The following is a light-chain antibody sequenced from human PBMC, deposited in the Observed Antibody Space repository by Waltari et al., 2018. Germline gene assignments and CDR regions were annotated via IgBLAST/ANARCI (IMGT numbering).Light chain of an antibody. J-gene: IGKJ3*01. CDR2: NSY. V-gene: IGKV1-9*01. CDR1: QDISSY. Sequence: DIQMSQSPSFLSASVGDRVTITCRASQDISSYLNWYQQKSGKAPNLLIFNSYNLASGVPSRFSGSGSVTDFTLTISSLQPEDFVIYYCQQGNSYPFTFGPGTKLDFK. CDR3: QQGNSYPFT.